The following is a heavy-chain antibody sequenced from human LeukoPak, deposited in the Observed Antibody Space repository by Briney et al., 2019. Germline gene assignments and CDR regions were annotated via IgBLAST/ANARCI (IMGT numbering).Heavy chain of an antibody. Sequence: SETLSLTSTVSGGSISSYYWSWIRQPAGKGLEWIGRIYTSGSTNYNPSLKSRVTVSVDTSKNQFSLKLSSVTAADTAVYYCARDLVWFGEGDWFDPWGQGTLVTVSS. CDR3: ARDLVWFGEGDWFDP. D-gene: IGHD3-10*01. V-gene: IGHV4-4*07. J-gene: IGHJ5*02. CDR2: IYTSGST. CDR1: GGSISSYY.